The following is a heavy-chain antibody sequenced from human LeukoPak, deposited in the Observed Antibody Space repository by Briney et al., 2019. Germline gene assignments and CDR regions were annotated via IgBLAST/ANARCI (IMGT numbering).Heavy chain of an antibody. CDR1: GGSFSGYY. CDR3: ARGGYTYGLDY. Sequence: SETLSLTCAVYGGSFSGYYWSWIRQPPGKGLEWIGEINHSGSTNYNPSLKSRVTISVDTSKNQFSLKLSSVTAADTAVYYCARGGYTYGLDYWGQGTLVTVSS. CDR2: INHSGST. J-gene: IGHJ4*02. V-gene: IGHV4-34*01. D-gene: IGHD5-18*01.